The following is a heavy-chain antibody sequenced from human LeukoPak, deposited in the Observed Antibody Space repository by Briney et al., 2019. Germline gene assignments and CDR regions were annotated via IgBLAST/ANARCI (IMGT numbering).Heavy chain of an antibody. CDR1: GFTFSSYA. Sequence: GGSLRLSCAASGFTFSSYAMSWVRQAPGKGLEWVANIKEDGSEKYYVDSVKGRFTISRDNAKNSLYLQMNSLRAEDTAVYYCARERSFDYWGQGTLVTVSS. V-gene: IGHV3-7*01. CDR2: IKEDGSEK. D-gene: IGHD2-15*01. J-gene: IGHJ4*02. CDR3: ARERSFDY.